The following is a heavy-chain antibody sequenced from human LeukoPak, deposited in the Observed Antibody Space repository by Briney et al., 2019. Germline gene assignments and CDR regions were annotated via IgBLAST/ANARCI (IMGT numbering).Heavy chain of an antibody. CDR3: ARELRATYFDF. CDR2: IKQDGSEK. V-gene: IGHV3-7*01. D-gene: IGHD1-26*01. CDR1: GFTFSSHW. J-gene: IGHJ4*02. Sequence: PGGSLRLSCGASGFTFSSHWMSWVRQAPGKGLEWVANIKQDGSEKYYVDSVKGRFTISRDNAKNSLYLQMNSLRAEDTAVYYCARELRATYFDFWGQGTLVTVSS.